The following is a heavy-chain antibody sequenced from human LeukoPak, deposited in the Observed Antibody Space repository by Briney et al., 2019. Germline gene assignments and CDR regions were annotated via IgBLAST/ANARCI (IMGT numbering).Heavy chain of an antibody. J-gene: IGHJ4*02. Sequence: PSETLSLTCTVSGGSISSSTYYWGWIRQPPGKGLEWIGSIYYSGSTNYNPSLKSRVTISVDTSKNQFSLKLSSVTAADTAVYYCARGPKEPPRSSSMIVVTRYFDYWGQGTLVTVSS. D-gene: IGHD3-22*01. CDR1: GGSISSSTYY. CDR2: IYYSGST. V-gene: IGHV4-39*07. CDR3: ARGPKEPPRSSSMIVVTRYFDY.